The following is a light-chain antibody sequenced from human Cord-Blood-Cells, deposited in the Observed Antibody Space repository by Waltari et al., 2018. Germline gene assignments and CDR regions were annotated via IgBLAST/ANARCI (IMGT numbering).Light chain of an antibody. Sequence: SPLSLPVTLGQPASISCRSSQSLVHSDGNTYLNWFQQRPGQSPRRLIYKVSNRDSGVPDRFSGSGSGTDFTLKISRVEAEDVGVYYCMQGTHWPAFTFGPGTKVDIK. V-gene: IGKV2-30*02. CDR3: MQGTHWPAFT. CDR2: KVS. J-gene: IGKJ3*01. CDR1: QSLVHSDGNTY.